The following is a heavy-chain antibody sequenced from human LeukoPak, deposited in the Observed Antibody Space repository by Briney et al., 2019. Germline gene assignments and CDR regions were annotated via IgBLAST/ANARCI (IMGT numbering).Heavy chain of an antibody. V-gene: IGHV3-23*01. J-gene: IGHJ4*02. CDR3: AKDPSETHLPDC. CDR2: ISASSGGST. Sequence: PGGSLRLSCAASGFTFSSYAMSWVRQAPGKGLEWVSSISASSGGSTYYADSVKGRFTISRDNSKNTLYLQMNSLRAEDTAVYYCAKDPSETHLPDCWGQGTLVTVSS. CDR1: GFTFSSYA.